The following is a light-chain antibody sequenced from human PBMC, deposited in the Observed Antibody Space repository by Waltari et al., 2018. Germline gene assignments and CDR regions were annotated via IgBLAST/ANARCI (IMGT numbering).Light chain of an antibody. Sequence: EIVLTQSPGILSLSPGEGATLPCRASQSVGRSLAWYQQKPGQAPRLVISGASNRATGIPDRFSGSGSGTDFSLTISRLEPEDFAVYYCQHYGRLPVTFGRGTKVEIK. CDR3: QHYGRLPVT. V-gene: IGKV3-20*01. CDR1: QSVGRS. J-gene: IGKJ4*02. CDR2: GAS.